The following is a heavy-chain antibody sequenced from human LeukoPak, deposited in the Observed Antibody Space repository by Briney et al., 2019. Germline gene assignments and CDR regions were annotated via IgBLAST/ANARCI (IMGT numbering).Heavy chain of an antibody. Sequence: GGSLRLSCAASGFTFSTYAMSWVRQAPGKGLEWVSYISSSSSYTNYADSVKGRFTISRDSAKNSLYLQMNSLRAEDTAVYYCARDHTAMPNRRAFDIWGQGTMVTVSS. D-gene: IGHD5-18*01. V-gene: IGHV3-11*05. CDR1: GFTFSTYA. CDR2: ISSSSSYT. CDR3: ARDHTAMPNRRAFDI. J-gene: IGHJ3*02.